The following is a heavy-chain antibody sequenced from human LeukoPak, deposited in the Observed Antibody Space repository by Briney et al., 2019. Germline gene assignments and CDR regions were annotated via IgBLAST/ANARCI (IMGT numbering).Heavy chain of an antibody. CDR2: IKEDGSEK. CDR3: ARGGRF. CDR1: GCTFSSYW. D-gene: IGHD3-10*01. V-gene: IGHV3-7*03. Sequence: GRSLRLSCAASGCTFSSYWMTWVRQAPGKGLEWVANIKEDGSEKYYVDSVKGRFTISRDNAKNSTYLQMNSLRAEDTAVYYCARGGRFWGQGTLVTVSS. J-gene: IGHJ4*02.